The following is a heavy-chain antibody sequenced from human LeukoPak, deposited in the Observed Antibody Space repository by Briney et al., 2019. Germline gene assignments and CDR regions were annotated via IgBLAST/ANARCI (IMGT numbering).Heavy chain of an antibody. CDR2: INSNGNTI. D-gene: IGHD3-9*01. J-gene: IGHJ6*03. V-gene: IGHV3-11*04. CDR3: ARGPDYYDFHYYYLDV. CDR1: GFSFIDYY. Sequence: GGSLRLSCAASGFSFIDYYMSWIRQAPGKGLEWISYINSNGNTIYYADSVKGRFTISRDNAKNSPYLQMNSLRAENTAVYYGARGPDYYDFHYYYLDVWGKGTTVTVSS.